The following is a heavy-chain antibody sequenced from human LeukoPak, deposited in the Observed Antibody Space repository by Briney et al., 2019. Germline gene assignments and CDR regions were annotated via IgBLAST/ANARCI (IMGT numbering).Heavy chain of an antibody. V-gene: IGHV1-46*01. CDR2: INPSGGST. D-gene: IGHD2-21*01. CDR3: AREFCGGGSCGWFDP. J-gene: IGHJ5*02. Sequence: ASVKVSCKASGYTFTGYHMHWVRQAPGQGLEWMGIINPSGGSTTYAEKFQGRVTMSSDTSTSTVYMELSSLRSEDTAVYYCAREFCGGGSCGWFDPWGQGTLVTVSS. CDR1: GYTFTGYH.